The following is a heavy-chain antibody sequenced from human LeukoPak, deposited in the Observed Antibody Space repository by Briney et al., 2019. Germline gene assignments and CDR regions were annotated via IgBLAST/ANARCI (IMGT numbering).Heavy chain of an antibody. Sequence: SETLSLTCTVSGYSISSGHYWGWIRQPPGKGLEWIGSIYHSGSTYYNPSLKSRVTTSGDTSNNQFSLKLSSVTAADTAVYYCARGSDYYYYYYMDVWGKGTTVTVFS. V-gene: IGHV4-38-2*02. CDR2: IYHSGST. J-gene: IGHJ6*03. CDR3: ARGSDYYYYYYMDV. CDR1: GYSISSGHY.